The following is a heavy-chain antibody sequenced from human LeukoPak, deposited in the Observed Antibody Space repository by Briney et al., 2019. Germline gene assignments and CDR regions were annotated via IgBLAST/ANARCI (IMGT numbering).Heavy chain of an antibody. V-gene: IGHV3-23*01. J-gene: IGHJ4*02. CDR1: GFTFSTNA. Sequence: GGSLRLSCAASGFTFSTNAMTWARQAPGKGLEWVSAISGSGDRTYYADSVKGRFTISRDNSKNTLFLQVNSLRAEDTAVYYCAKEQNSKGYYDYWGLGTLVTVSS. D-gene: IGHD4-23*01. CDR3: AKEQNSKGYYDY. CDR2: ISGSGDRT.